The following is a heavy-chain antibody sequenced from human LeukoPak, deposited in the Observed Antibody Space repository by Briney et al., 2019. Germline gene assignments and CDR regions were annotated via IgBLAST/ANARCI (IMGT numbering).Heavy chain of an antibody. CDR2: INHSGST. V-gene: IGHV4-34*01. J-gene: IGHJ4*02. D-gene: IGHD3-22*01. CDR3: ARARKFYYDRSGLYYFDY. Sequence: SETLSLTCAVYGGSFSSYYWSWIRQPPGKGLEWIGEINHSGSTNYNPSLKSRVTISVDTSKNQFSLKLSSVTAADTAVYYCARARKFYYDRSGLYYFDYWGQGTLVTVSS. CDR1: GGSFSSYY.